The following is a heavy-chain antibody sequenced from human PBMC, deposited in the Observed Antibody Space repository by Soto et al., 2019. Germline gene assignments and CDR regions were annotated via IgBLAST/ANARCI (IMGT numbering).Heavy chain of an antibody. Sequence: QVQLVQSGAEVKKPGSSVKVSCKASGGTFSSYAISWVRQAPGQGLDWMGGIIPIFGTAIYAQKFQGRVTITADESTSRAYMELSSLRSEDTAVYYCARDLGLAAAGPYYYGMDVWGQGTTVTVSS. D-gene: IGHD6-13*01. CDR1: GGTFSSYA. CDR2: IIPIFGTA. CDR3: ARDLGLAAAGPYYYGMDV. V-gene: IGHV1-69*01. J-gene: IGHJ6*02.